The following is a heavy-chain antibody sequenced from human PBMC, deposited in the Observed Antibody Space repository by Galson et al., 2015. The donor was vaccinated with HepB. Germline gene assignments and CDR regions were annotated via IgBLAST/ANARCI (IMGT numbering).Heavy chain of an antibody. CDR3: ARGYTSSWYYVDY. CDR1: GFTFSSYA. D-gene: IGHD6-13*01. J-gene: IGHJ4*02. Sequence: SLRLSCAASGFTFSSYAMTWVRQAPGKGLEWVSAISGSGGSTYYADSVKGRFTISRDNSKNTLYLQMNSLRAEDTAVYYCARGYTSSWYYVDYWGQGTLVTVSS. CDR2: ISGSGGST. V-gene: IGHV3-23*01.